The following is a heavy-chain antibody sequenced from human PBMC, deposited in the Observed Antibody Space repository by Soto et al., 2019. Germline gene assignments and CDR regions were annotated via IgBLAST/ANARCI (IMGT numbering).Heavy chain of an antibody. CDR3: ARGEYSSGSERGYYMDV. Sequence: QVQLVQSGAEVKKPGASVKVSCKASGYTFTSYGIRWVRQAPGQGLEWMGWISAYNGNTNYAQKRQGRVTMTTDRSTRTAYMELRSLRSDDTPVYYCARGEYSSGSERGYYMDVWGKGTTVTVSS. CDR2: ISAYNGNT. J-gene: IGHJ6*03. V-gene: IGHV1-18*01. CDR1: GYTFTSYG. D-gene: IGHD6-25*01.